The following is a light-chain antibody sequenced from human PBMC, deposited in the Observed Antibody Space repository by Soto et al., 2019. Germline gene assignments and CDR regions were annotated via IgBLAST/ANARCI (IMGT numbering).Light chain of an antibody. CDR2: SNN. J-gene: IGLJ3*02. CDR3: AAWADSLPWV. V-gene: IGLV1-44*01. CDR1: SSNIGSNT. Sequence: QSVLTQPPSASGTPGQRVTISCSGSSSNIGSNTVNWYQQLPGTAPKLLIYSNNQRPSGVPDRFSGSKSGTSASLAISGLQSEDEADYYCAAWADSLPWVFGGGTKLTVL.